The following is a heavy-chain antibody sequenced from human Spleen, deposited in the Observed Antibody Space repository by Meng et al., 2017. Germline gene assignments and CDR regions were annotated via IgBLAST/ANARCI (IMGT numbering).Heavy chain of an antibody. CDR3: ATRRSGSY. V-gene: IGHV3-15*01. CDR2: IKTIGDGGTA. CDR1: GFTVTSNE. Sequence: GGSLRLSCAASGFTVTSNEMSWVRQAPGKGLEWVGRIKTIGDGGTADYAAPVRGRFSISRDDSKNTLYLQMNSLKIEDTAVYYCATRRSGSYWGQGTVVTVSS. J-gene: IGHJ4*02. D-gene: IGHD5-12*01.